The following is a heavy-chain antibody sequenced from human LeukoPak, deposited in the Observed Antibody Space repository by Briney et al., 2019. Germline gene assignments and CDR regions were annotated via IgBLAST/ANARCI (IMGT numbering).Heavy chain of an antibody. CDR1: GGPISSYY. Sequence: SETLSLTCTVSGGPISSYYWSWIRQPPGKGLEWIGYIYYSGGTNYNPSLKSRVTISVDTSKNQFSLKLSSVTAADTAVYYCARGGVAATDYYYYMDVWGKGTTVTVSS. V-gene: IGHV4-59*01. CDR2: IYYSGGT. CDR3: ARGGVAATDYYYYMDV. J-gene: IGHJ6*03. D-gene: IGHD2-15*01.